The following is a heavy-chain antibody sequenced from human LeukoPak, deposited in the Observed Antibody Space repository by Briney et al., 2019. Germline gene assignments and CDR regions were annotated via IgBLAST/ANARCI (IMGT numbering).Heavy chain of an antibody. V-gene: IGHV3-30*18. CDR1: GFTFSSYG. Sequence: GGSLRLSCAASGFTFSSYGMHWVRQAPGKGLEWVAVISYDGSNKYYADSVKGRPTISRDNSKNTLYLQMNSLRAEDTAVYYCAKDQHTYYDYVWGSYRPPYFDYWGQGTLVTVSS. CDR2: ISYDGSNK. D-gene: IGHD3-16*02. CDR3: AKDQHTYYDYVWGSYRPPYFDY. J-gene: IGHJ4*02.